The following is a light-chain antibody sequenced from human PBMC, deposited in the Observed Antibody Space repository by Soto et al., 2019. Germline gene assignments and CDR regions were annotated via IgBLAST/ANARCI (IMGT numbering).Light chain of an antibody. CDR2: GAS. CDR1: QSVSSD. J-gene: IGKJ1*01. V-gene: IGKV3-15*01. CDR3: PQYNNWHPKMA. Sequence: VVTQSPATLSVFPGETATLSCRASQSVSSDLAWYQQRPGQAPRLLIYGASTRATGIPARFRGSGSGTEFTLTVSCLQSADFATYYCPQYNNWHPKMAFGRGTKVEIK.